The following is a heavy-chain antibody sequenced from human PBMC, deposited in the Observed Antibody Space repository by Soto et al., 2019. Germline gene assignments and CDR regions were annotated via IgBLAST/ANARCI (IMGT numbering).Heavy chain of an antibody. Sequence: SLSLTCAISGDSVSRNSAAWNWIRQSPSRGLEWLGRTYYSSKWYNDYAVSVKSRITINPYTSKNQFSLQLNSVTPEDTAVYYCARDTVVAGDHSGMDXWGQVTTVTVS. D-gene: IGHD2-15*01. V-gene: IGHV6-1*01. CDR3: ARDTVVAGDHSGMDX. CDR2: TYYSSKWYN. J-gene: IGHJ6*02. CDR1: GDSVSRNSAA.